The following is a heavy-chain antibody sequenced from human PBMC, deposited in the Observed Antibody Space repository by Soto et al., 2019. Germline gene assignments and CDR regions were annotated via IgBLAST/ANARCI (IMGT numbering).Heavy chain of an antibody. J-gene: IGHJ4*02. CDR2: ISHSGSA. D-gene: IGHD5-12*01. V-gene: IGHV4-38-2*01. CDR3: ARGLSAGFDY. Sequence: SEALSLSCGGSGYSISSDCYLVWIRQPPGKGREWIGRISHSGSAYYNPSLKSRATISVDTYKNQFSLKLSSVTAADTALYYCARGLSAGFDYWGQGNLGPVSS. CDR1: GYSISSDCY.